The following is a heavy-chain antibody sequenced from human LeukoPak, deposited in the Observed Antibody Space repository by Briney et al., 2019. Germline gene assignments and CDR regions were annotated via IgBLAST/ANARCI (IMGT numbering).Heavy chain of an antibody. Sequence: GGSLRLSCAASGFTLSSYAMSWVRQAPGKGLEWVPAISDTGNTYHADSVKGRFTISRDSSKNTLFLQMNRLRPEDAAVYYCAKAPVTTCRGAFCYPFDYWGLGTLVTVSS. CDR1: GFTLSSYA. CDR2: ISDTGNT. V-gene: IGHV3-23*01. CDR3: AKAPVTTCRGAFCYPFDY. D-gene: IGHD2-15*01. J-gene: IGHJ4*02.